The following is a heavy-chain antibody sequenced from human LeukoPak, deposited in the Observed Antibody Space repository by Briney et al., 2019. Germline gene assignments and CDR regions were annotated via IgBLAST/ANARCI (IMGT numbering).Heavy chain of an antibody. CDR2: INPSGGSA. D-gene: IGHD6-19*01. V-gene: IGHV1-46*01. Sequence: ASVKVSCKASGYTFTNYAMNWVRQAPGQGLEWMGIINPSGGSASYAQKFQGRVTMTRDTSTGTVYMELSSLRSEDTAVYYCARDQTDSSGWYIFDYWGQGTLVTVSS. J-gene: IGHJ4*02. CDR1: GYTFTNYA. CDR3: ARDQTDSSGWYIFDY.